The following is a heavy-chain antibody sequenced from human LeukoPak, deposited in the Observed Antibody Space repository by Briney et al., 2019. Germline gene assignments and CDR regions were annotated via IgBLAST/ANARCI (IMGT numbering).Heavy chain of an antibody. Sequence: GASVKVSCKASGYTFTSYYMHWVRQAPGQGLEWMGIINPSGGSTSYAQKFQGRVTMTEDTSTDTAYMELSSLRSEDTAVYYCAAIVVVTTPAVPFLRYWFGPWGQGTLVTVSS. J-gene: IGHJ5*02. CDR2: INPSGGST. CDR3: AAIVVVTTPAVPFLRYWFGP. D-gene: IGHD2-2*01. V-gene: IGHV1-46*01. CDR1: GYTFTSYY.